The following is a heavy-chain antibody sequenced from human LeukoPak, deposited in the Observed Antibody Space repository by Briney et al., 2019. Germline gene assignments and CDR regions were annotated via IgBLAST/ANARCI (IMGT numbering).Heavy chain of an antibody. D-gene: IGHD1-1*01. CDR2: IYPGDSDT. V-gene: IGHV5-51*01. J-gene: IGHJ4*02. CDR1: GYSFTTYW. CDR3: ASPVGSTTFDY. Sequence: GESLKISCKGSGYSFTTYWIGWVRQMPGEGLEWMGIIYPGDSDTRYSPSFQGQVTISADKSISTAYLQWSSLKASDTAIYYCASPVGSTTFDYWGQGTLVTVSS.